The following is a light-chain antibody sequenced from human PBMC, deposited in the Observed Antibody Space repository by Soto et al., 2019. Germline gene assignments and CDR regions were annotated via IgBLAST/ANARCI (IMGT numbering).Light chain of an antibody. Sequence: QSVLTQPPSASGTPGQRVTISCSGSRSNIGINTVNWYQQLPGTAPKLLIYGNSQRPSGVPDRFSGSTSGTSGSLAISGLQSEDDADYYCAAWDDSLKGPIFGGGTKVTVL. CDR1: RSNIGINT. CDR3: AAWDDSLKGPI. V-gene: IGLV1-44*01. J-gene: IGLJ2*01. CDR2: GNS.